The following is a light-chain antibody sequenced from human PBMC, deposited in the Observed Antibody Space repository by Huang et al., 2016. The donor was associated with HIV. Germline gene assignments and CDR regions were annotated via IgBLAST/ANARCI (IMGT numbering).Light chain of an antibody. CDR2: GAS. CDR3: QQSYSTPYT. J-gene: IGKJ2*01. Sequence: DIQMTQSPSSLSASVGDRVTITCRASQSISTSLNWYQRKPGRAPKLLIYGASSLQRGVPSRFSGSGSGTDFTVTISSLQPEDFATYYCQQSYSTPYTFGQGTNLEIK. V-gene: IGKV1-39*01. CDR1: QSISTS.